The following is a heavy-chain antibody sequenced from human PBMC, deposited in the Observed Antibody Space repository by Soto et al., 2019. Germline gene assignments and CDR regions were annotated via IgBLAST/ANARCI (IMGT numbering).Heavy chain of an antibody. CDR2: ISYDGSNK. J-gene: IGHJ6*02. V-gene: IGHV3-30-3*01. D-gene: IGHD3-3*01. CDR3: ARGEYYDFWSGYSPGYYYGMDV. CDR1: GFTFSSYA. Sequence: PGGSLRLSCAASGFTFSSYAMHWVRQAPGKGLEWVAVISYDGSNKYYADSVKGRFTISRDNSKNTLYLQMKSLRAEDTAVYYCARGEYYDFWSGYSPGYYYGMDVWGQGTTVTVSS.